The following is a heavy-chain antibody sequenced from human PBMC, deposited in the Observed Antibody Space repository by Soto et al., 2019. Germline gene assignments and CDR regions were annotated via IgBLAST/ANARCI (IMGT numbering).Heavy chain of an antibody. CDR2: MNPNSGNT. D-gene: IGHD6-13*01. CDR3: ARGTKGAADDYYYYGMDV. Sequence: QVQLVQSGAEVKKPGASVKVSCKASGYTFTSYDINWVRHATGQGLEWMGWMNPNSGNTGYAQKFQGRVTMTRNTSISTAYMELSSLRSEDTAVYYCARGTKGAADDYYYYGMDVWGQGTTVTVSS. V-gene: IGHV1-8*01. CDR1: GYTFTSYD. J-gene: IGHJ6*02.